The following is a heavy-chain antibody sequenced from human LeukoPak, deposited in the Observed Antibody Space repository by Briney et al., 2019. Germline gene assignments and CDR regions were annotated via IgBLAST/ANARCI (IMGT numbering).Heavy chain of an antibody. D-gene: IGHD6-6*01. CDR3: AKEDLSSSRYYFEN. CDR1: GFDFSNCA. CDR2: TTPAGAGT. Sequence: GGSLRLSCAASGFDFSNCAMSWVRPAPGMWLGWVSATTPAGAGTYYADSVKGRFSISRDNAKNTLYLHMNSLRAEDTAVYYCAKEDLSSSRYYFENWGQGALVTVSS. J-gene: IGHJ4*02. V-gene: IGHV3-23*01.